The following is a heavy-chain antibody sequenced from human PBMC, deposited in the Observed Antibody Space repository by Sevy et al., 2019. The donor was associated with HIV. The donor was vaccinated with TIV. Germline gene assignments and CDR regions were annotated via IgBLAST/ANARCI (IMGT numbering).Heavy chain of an antibody. CDR3: ARSITVPYDSSGYYYYYYYGMDV. CDR1: GFTFSSYA. Sequence: GGSLRLSCAASGFTFSSYAMSWVRQAPGKGLEWVSAISGSGGSTYYADSVKGRFTISRDNSKNTLYLQMNSLRAEDTAVYYCARSITVPYDSSGYYYYYYYGMDVWGQGTTVTVSS. V-gene: IGHV3-23*01. CDR2: ISGSGGST. J-gene: IGHJ6*02. D-gene: IGHD3-22*01.